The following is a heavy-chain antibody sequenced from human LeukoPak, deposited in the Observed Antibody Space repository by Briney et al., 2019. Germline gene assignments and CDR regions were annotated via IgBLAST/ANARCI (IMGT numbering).Heavy chain of an antibody. CDR2: IQYDGSRK. V-gene: IGHV3-30*02. CDR3: AKDLIL. Sequence: PGGSLRLSCAASGFTFSSYSMIWVRQAPGKGLEWVSFIQYDGSRKNYVDSVKGRFTISRDNSKNTLYLQMFSLRPEDTAVYFCAKDLILWGQGTVVTVSS. J-gene: IGHJ3*01. CDR1: GFTFSSYS.